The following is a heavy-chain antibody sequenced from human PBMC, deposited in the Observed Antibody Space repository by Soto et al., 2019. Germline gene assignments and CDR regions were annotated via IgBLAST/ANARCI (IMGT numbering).Heavy chain of an antibody. V-gene: IGHV3-23*01. CDR2: ISVTGDT. CDR1: GFTFSSYA. J-gene: IGHJ4*02. CDR3: AKSLSTATSFDY. Sequence: GGSLRLSCAASGFTFSSYAMNWVRQAPGKGPEWVSHISVTGDTYYADSVKGRFTISRDNSKNTLFLQMNSLRAEDTAVYYCAKSLSTATSFDYWGQGTPVTSPQ.